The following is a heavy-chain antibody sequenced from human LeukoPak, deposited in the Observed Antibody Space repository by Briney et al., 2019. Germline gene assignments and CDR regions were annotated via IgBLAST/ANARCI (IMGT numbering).Heavy chain of an antibody. CDR1: GFTFSSYW. J-gene: IGHJ4*02. V-gene: IGHV3-30-3*01. CDR3: ARDRDILTGYSFDY. D-gene: IGHD3-9*01. CDR2: ISYDGSNE. Sequence: GGSLRLSCAASGFTFSSYWMSWVRQAPGKGLEWVAVISYDGSNEYYADSVKGRFTISRDNSKNTLYLQMNSLRAEDTAVYYCARDRDILTGYSFDYWGQGTLVTVSS.